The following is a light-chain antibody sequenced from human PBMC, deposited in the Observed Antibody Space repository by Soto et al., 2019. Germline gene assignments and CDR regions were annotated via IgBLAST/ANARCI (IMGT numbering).Light chain of an antibody. CDR2: DAS. CDR1: HDVSRN. CDR3: QQYNSMLP. V-gene: IGKV1-33*01. J-gene: IGKJ4*01. Sequence: DIQMTQSPSSLSASVGDRVTIACQSSHDVSRNLNWFQQKPGEAPKLLIYDASNLERGVPSRFSASGSGTDFTFTISSLQPEDVATYYCQQYNSMLPFGGGTEIELK.